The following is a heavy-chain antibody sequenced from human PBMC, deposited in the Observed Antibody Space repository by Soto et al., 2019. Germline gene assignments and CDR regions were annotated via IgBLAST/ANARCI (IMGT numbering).Heavy chain of an antibody. V-gene: IGHV1-2*02. D-gene: IGHD2-15*01. CDR2: INPNSGGT. CDR3: ARVPSGYCSGGSCHSNYYYGMDV. J-gene: IGHJ6*02. CDR1: GYTFTGYY. Sequence: EASVKVSCKASGYTFTGYYMHWVRQAPGQGLEWMGWINPNSGGTNYAQKFQGRVTMTRDTSISTAYMELSRLRSDDTAVYYCARVPSGYCSGGSCHSNYYYGMDVWGQGTTVTVSS.